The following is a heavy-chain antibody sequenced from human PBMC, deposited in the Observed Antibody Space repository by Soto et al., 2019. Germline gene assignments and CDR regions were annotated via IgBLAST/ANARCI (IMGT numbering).Heavy chain of an antibody. CDR3: ATNYGSGSYYNEPFDY. J-gene: IGHJ4*02. CDR2: IYHSGST. D-gene: IGHD3-10*01. Sequence: PSETLSLTCAVSGYSISSDYYWGWIRQPPGKGLEWIGSIYHSGSTYYNPSLKSRVTISVDTSKNQFSLKLSSVTAADTAVYYCATNYGSGSYYNEPFDYWGQGTLVTVSS. V-gene: IGHV4-38-2*01. CDR1: GYSISSDYY.